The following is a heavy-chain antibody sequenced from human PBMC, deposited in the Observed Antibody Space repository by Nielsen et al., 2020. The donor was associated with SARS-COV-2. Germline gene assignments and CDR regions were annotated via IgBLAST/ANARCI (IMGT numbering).Heavy chain of an antibody. J-gene: IGHJ4*02. CDR3: ARSDYGGHSVGYYFDY. D-gene: IGHD4-23*01. V-gene: IGHV3-30-3*01. CDR2: ISYDGGNK. Sequence: GESLKISCVVSGFTFSSYAMHWVRQAPGKGLEWVATISYDGGNKYYADSVKGRFTISRDNSYNTLSLQMSSLSAEDTALYYCARSDYGGHSVGYYFDYWGQGTLVTVSS. CDR1: GFTFSSYA.